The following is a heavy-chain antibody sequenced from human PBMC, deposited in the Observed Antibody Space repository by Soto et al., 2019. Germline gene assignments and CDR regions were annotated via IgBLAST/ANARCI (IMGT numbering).Heavy chain of an antibody. D-gene: IGHD4-17*01. CDR2: ISGSGGST. V-gene: IGHV3-23*01. J-gene: IGHJ4*02. CDR1: GFTFSSYA. Sequence: GGSLRLSCAASGFTFSSYAMSWVRQAPGKGLEWVSAISGSGGSTYYADSVKGRFTISRDNSKNTLYLQMNSLRAEDTAVYYCAKDPPVVPAALGDYGXYSLPRHWGQGTLVTVSS. CDR3: AKDPPVVPAALGDYGXYSLPRH.